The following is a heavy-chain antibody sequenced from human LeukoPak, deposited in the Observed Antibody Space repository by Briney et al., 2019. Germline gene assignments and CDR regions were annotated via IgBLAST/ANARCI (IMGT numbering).Heavy chain of an antibody. CDR3: AREGHVGNYRIDS. D-gene: IGHD1-7*01. CDR2: IYRNGST. Sequence: KPSETLSLTCTVSGYSISSGYFWGWVRQPPGEGLEWIGSIYRNGSTSYNPSLKSRVTTSMDTSKNQFSLRLSSVTAADAAVYYCAREGHVGNYRIDSWGQGTLVTVSS. V-gene: IGHV4-38-2*02. J-gene: IGHJ4*02. CDR1: GYSISSGYF.